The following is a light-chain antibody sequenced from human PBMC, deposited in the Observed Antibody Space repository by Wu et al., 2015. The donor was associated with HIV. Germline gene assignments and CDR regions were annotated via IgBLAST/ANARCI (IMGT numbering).Light chain of an antibody. CDR1: QSVSSDS. Sequence: DIALTQSPGTLSLSPGERATLSCRAGQSVSSDSLAWYQQKPGQAPRLLIYGASTRATGIPDRFSGSGSGTDFTLTISRLEPEDFAVYYCQQYGSSPYTFGQGTKLEI. CDR2: GAS. J-gene: IGKJ2*01. CDR3: QQYGSSPYT. V-gene: IGKV3-20*01.